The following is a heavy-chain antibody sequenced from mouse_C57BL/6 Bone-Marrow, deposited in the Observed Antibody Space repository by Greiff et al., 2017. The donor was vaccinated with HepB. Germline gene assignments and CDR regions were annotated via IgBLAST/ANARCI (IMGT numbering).Heavy chain of an antibody. J-gene: IGHJ1*03. V-gene: IGHV1-81*01. CDR2: IYPRSGNT. D-gene: IGHD3-3*01. Sequence: VKLQESGAELARPGASVKLSCKASGYTFTSYGISWVSQRTGQGLEWIGEIYPRSGNTYYNEKFKGKATLTADKSSSTAYMELRSLTSEDAAVYYCARGGPYWYFDVWGTGTTVTVSS. CDR3: ARGGPYWYFDV. CDR1: GYTFTSYG.